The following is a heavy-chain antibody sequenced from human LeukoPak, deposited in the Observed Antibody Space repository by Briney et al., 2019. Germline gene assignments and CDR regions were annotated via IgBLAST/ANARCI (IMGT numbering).Heavy chain of an antibody. J-gene: IGHJ4*02. V-gene: IGHV4-34*01. Sequence: PSETLSLTCAVYGGSFSGYYWNWIRQPPGKGLEWIGEINHSGSTNYNPSLKSRVTISVDTSKNQFSLNLSSVAAADTAVYFCARLRGYRGYSDYDYFDYWGQGTLVTVSS. CDR2: INHSGST. D-gene: IGHD5-12*01. CDR1: GGSFSGYY. CDR3: ARLRGYRGYSDYDYFDY.